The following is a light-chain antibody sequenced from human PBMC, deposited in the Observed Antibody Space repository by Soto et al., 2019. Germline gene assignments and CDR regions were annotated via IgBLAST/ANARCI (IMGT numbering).Light chain of an antibody. CDR2: GTN. J-gene: IGLJ3*02. V-gene: IGLV1-40*01. CDR3: QSYDSNLSGWV. Sequence: QSVLTQPPSVSGAPGQRVSISCTGGSSNIGAGSDVHWYQRLPGTAPRRLIFGTNNRPSGVPARCSGCKSGTSASLVISGLQAEDEADYYCQSYDSNLSGWVFGGGTKLTVL. CDR1: SSNIGAGSD.